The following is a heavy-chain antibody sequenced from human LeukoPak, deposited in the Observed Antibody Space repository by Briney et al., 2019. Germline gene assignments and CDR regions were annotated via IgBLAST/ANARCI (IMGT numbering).Heavy chain of an antibody. D-gene: IGHD5-12*01. V-gene: IGHV3-53*01. CDR2: IYSGGNT. CDR3: ARDGYSGYHWLN. J-gene: IGHJ4*02. Sequence: GGSLRLSCAASGFTVSSNYMSWVRQAPGKGLEGVSVIYSGGNTYYADSVKGRFTISRDSSENTLHLQMNNLGAEDTAVYYCARDGYSGYHWLNWGQGTLVTVSS. CDR1: GFTVSSNY.